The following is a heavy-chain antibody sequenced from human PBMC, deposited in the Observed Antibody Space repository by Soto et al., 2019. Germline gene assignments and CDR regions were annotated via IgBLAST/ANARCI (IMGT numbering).Heavy chain of an antibody. V-gene: IGHV3-11*01. Sequence: QVQLVESGGGLVQPGGSLRLSCAASGFTFRDYYMSWIRQAPGKGLEWVSYISSSGSTIYYADSVKGRFTISRDNAKNSLYLQRNSLRAEDTAVYYCARDQGSVVPAVEYYYYMDVWGKGTTVTVSS. CDR1: GFTFRDYY. D-gene: IGHD2-2*01. CDR2: ISSSGSTI. J-gene: IGHJ6*03. CDR3: ARDQGSVVPAVEYYYYMDV.